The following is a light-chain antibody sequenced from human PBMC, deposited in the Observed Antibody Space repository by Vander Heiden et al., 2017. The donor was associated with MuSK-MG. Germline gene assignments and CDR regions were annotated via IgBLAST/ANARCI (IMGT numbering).Light chain of an antibody. CDR3: QESDSTVST. CDR2: AAS. CDR1: QSISSY. V-gene: IGKV1-39*01. J-gene: IGKJ1*01. Sequence: DIQMTQSPSSLSASVGDRVTITCRASQSISSYLNWYQQKPGKAPKLLIYAASSVQSAVPSRFTRSGSATDFTLTMSSLPPEDFATYYWQESDSTVSTFQQESK.